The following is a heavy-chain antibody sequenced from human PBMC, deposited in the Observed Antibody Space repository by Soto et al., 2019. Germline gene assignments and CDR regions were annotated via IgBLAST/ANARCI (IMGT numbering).Heavy chain of an antibody. CDR3: ARAVHSPDYGGPLDY. CDR1: GFTFSSYD. CDR2: IGTAGDT. V-gene: IGHV3-13*01. Sequence: GGSLRLSCAASGFTFSSYDMHWVRQATGKGLEWVSAIGTAGDTYYPGSVKGRFTTSRENAKNSLYLQMNSLRAEDTAVYYCARAVHSPDYGGPLDYWGQGTLVTVSS. J-gene: IGHJ4*02. D-gene: IGHD4-17*01.